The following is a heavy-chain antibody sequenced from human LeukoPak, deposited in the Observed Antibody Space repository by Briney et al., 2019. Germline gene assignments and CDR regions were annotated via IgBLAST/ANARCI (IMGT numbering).Heavy chain of an antibody. CDR1: GFPVSSNY. Sequence: GALRLSFAASGFPVSSNYMSWVRPAPGKGVGWVSVIYSGGSTYYTYSVKGRFTISRDNSKNTLYLQMNSLRAEDTAVYYCARRGYCSSTSCYNEDYWGQGTLVTVSS. V-gene: IGHV3-53*01. D-gene: IGHD2-2*01. J-gene: IGHJ4*02. CDR2: IYSGGST. CDR3: ARRGYCSSTSCYNEDY.